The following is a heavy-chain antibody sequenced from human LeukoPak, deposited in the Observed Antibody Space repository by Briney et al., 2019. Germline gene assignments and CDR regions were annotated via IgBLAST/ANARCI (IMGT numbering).Heavy chain of an antibody. J-gene: IGHJ4*02. D-gene: IGHD4-17*01. CDR3: ARRPGKMTTVTSRGFDY. CDR1: GYTFTSYD. V-gene: IGHV1-8*01. Sequence: ASVKVSCKASGYTFTSYDINWVRQATGRGLEWMGWMNPNSGNTGYAQKFQGRVTMTRNTSISTAYMELSSLRSEDTAVYYCARRPGKMTTVTSRGFDYWGQGTLVTVSS. CDR2: MNPNSGNT.